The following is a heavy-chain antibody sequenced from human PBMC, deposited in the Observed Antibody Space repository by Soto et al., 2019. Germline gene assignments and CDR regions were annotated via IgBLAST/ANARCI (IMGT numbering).Heavy chain of an antibody. CDR2: IKQDGSEK. Sequence: PGGSLRLSCAASGFTFSSYWMSWVRQAPGKGLEWVANIKQDGSEKYYVDSVEGRFTISRDNAKNSLYLQMNSLRAEDTAVYYCAREKWRGAFDIWGQGTMVTVSS. CDR3: AREKWRGAFDI. D-gene: IGHD5-12*01. CDR1: GFTFSSYW. J-gene: IGHJ3*02. V-gene: IGHV3-7*03.